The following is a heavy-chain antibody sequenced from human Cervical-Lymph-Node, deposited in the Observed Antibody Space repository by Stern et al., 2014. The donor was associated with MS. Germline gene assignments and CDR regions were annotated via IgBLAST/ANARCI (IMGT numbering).Heavy chain of an antibody. Sequence: VQLVESGGDVVQPGRSLRLSCAASGFTFRTYALHWVRQAPGNGLEWVTVISYDGNNEYYADSVKGRFTISRDNSRNTLYLQMNSLRTEDTAVYFCASSAADSDYWGQGTLVTVSS. CDR1: GFTFRTYA. CDR3: ASSAADSDY. V-gene: IGHV3-30*01. CDR2: ISYDGNNE. J-gene: IGHJ4*02.